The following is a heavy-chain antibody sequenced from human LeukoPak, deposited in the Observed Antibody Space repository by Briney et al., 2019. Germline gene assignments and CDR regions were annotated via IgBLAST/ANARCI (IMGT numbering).Heavy chain of an antibody. V-gene: IGHV1-69*05. J-gene: IGHJ5*02. CDR2: IIPIFGTA. D-gene: IGHD3-16*01. Sequence: SVKVSCKASGGTFSSYAISWVRQAPGQGLEWMGGIIPIFGTANYAQKFQGRVTITTDESTSTAYMELSSLRSEDTAVYYCARDLQRGETRWFDPWGQGTLVTVSS. CDR3: ARDLQRGETRWFDP. CDR1: GGTFSSYA.